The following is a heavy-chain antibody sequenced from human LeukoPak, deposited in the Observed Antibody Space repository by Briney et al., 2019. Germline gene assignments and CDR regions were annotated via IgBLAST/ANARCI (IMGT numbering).Heavy chain of an antibody. CDR1: GFTFSSYA. J-gene: IGHJ4*02. D-gene: IGHD3-22*01. Sequence: GGSLRLSCAASGFTFSSYAMSWVRQAPGKGLEWVSAISGSGGSTYYADSVKGRFTISRDNSKNTLYLQMNSLRAEDTAVYYCARHYYDSSGYYPGDFDYWGQGTLVTVSS. V-gene: IGHV3-23*01. CDR3: ARHYYDSSGYYPGDFDY. CDR2: ISGSGGST.